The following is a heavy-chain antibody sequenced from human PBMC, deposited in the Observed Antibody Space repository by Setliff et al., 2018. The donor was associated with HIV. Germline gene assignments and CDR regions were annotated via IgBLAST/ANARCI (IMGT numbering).Heavy chain of an antibody. CDR3: ARDPHYFDTSGHYSWFYFDY. J-gene: IGHJ4*02. CDR1: GGSFSGYY. V-gene: IGHV4-34*11. CDR2: ISSSGST. Sequence: SETLSLTCAVYGGSFSGYYWSWIRQPPGRGLEWIGSISSSGSTTYHPSLRSRVTVSAATSKNQFSLKLTSVTAADTAVYFCARDPHYFDTSGHYSWFYFDYWGQGTLVTVSS. D-gene: IGHD3-22*01.